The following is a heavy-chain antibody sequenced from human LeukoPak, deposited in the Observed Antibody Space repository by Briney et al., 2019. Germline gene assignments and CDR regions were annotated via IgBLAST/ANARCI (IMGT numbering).Heavy chain of an antibody. CDR1: GGSISSYY. D-gene: IGHD4-17*01. J-gene: IGHJ3*02. V-gene: IGHV4-59*01. Sequence: PSETLSLTCTVSGGSISSYYWSWIRQPPGKGLEWIGYIYYSGSTNYNPSPKSRVTISVDTSKNQFSLKLSSVTAADTAVYYCAATVTTRPNAFDIWGQGTMVTVSS. CDR3: AATVTTRPNAFDI. CDR2: IYYSGST.